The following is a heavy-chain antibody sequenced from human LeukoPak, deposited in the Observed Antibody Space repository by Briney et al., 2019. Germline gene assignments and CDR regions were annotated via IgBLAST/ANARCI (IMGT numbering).Heavy chain of an antibody. CDR3: ARGAGIVVVTSFDY. CDR1: SGSISSGDYY. CDR2: IYYSGST. J-gene: IGHJ4*02. Sequence: PSQTLSLTCTVSSGSISSGDYYWSWIRQPPGKGLEWIGYIYYSGSTYYNPSLKSRVTISVDTSKNQFSLKLSSVTAADTAVYYCARGAGIVVVTSFDYWGQGTLVTVSS. V-gene: IGHV4-30-4*01. D-gene: IGHD3-22*01.